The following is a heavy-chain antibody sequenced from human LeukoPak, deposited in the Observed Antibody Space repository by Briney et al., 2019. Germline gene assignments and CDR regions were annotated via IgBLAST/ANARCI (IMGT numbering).Heavy chain of an antibody. CDR3: ATDPGWGERFDY. CDR1: GFVFSTYT. CDR2: ISYDGNNK. V-gene: IGHV3-30-3*01. Sequence: GGSLRLSCAASGFVFSTYTLHWVRQAPGQGLEWVAVISYDGNNKYYADSVKGRFTISRDNSKNTLFLQMNSLGAEDTAVYYCATDPGWGERFDYWGQGTLVTVSS. J-gene: IGHJ4*02. D-gene: IGHD3-16*01.